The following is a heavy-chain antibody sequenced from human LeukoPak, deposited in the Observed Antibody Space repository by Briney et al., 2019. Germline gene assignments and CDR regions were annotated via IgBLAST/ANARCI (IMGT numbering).Heavy chain of an antibody. CDR3: ARDGRDGYIKDY. J-gene: IGHJ4*02. V-gene: IGHV1-69*04. D-gene: IGHD5-24*01. Sequence: SVKVSCKASGGTFSSYAISWVRQAPGQGLEWMGRIIPILGIANYAQKFQGRVTITADKSTSTAYMELSSLRSEDTAVYYCARDGRDGYIKDYWGQGTLATVSS. CDR1: GGTFSSYA. CDR2: IIPILGIA.